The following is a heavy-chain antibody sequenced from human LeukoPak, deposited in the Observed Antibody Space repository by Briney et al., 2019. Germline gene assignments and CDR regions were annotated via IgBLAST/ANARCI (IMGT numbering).Heavy chain of an antibody. D-gene: IGHD6-19*01. CDR3: AKDLIAVGDGYYFDY. V-gene: IGHV3-23*01. Sequence: TGGSLRLSCAASGFTFSRDSMNWVRQAPGKGLEWVSAVSRNGDSTYYADSVKGRFTISRDNSKNTLYLQMNSLRAEDTALYYCAKDLIAVGDGYYFDYWGQGTLVTVSS. CDR1: GFTFSRDS. J-gene: IGHJ4*02. CDR2: VSRNGDST.